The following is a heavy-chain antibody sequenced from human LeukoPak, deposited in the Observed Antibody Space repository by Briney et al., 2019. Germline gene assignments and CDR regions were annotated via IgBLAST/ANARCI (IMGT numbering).Heavy chain of an antibody. V-gene: IGHV1-46*01. D-gene: IGHD5-12*01. CDR3: ARALSRGYSGYDYGLGY. J-gene: IGHJ4*02. CDR2: IYPRDGST. CDR1: GYSFTSNY. Sequence: ASVKVSCKVSGYSFTSNYIHWVRQAPGQGLEWMGMIYPRDGSTSYAQRFQDRVTVTRDTSTSTAYMELRSLRSDDTAVYYCARALSRGYSGYDYGLGYWGQGTLVTVSS.